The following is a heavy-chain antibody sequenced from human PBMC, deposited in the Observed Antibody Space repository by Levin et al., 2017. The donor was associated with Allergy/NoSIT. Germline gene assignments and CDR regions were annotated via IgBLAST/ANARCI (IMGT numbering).Heavy chain of an antibody. Sequence: GGSLRLSCAASGFTFDDYAMHWVRQAPGKGLEWVSGISWNSGSIGYADSVKGRFTISRDNAKNSLYLQMNSLRAEDTALYYCAKDLLEVVVTFAGMDVWGQGTTVTVSS. CDR2: ISWNSGSI. D-gene: IGHD2-21*02. CDR3: AKDLLEVVVTFAGMDV. J-gene: IGHJ6*02. CDR1: GFTFDDYA. V-gene: IGHV3-9*01.